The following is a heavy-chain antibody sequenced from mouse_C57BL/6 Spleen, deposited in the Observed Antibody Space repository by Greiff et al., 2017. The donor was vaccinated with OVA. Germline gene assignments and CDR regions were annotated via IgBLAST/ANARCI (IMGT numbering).Heavy chain of an antibody. CDR2: ISYDGSN. V-gene: IGHV3-6*01. J-gene: IGHJ1*03. D-gene: IGHD1-1*01. CDR1: GYSITSGYY. CDR3: AKEGDYYGSSYGGGLGYFAV. Sequence: EVQLQESGPGLVKPSQSLSLTCSVTGYSITSGYYWNWIRQFPGNKLEWMGYISYDGSNNYNPSLKNRISITRDTSKNQFFLKLNSVTPEDTATYFCAKEGDYYGSSYGGGLGYFAVWGTGTTLTASS.